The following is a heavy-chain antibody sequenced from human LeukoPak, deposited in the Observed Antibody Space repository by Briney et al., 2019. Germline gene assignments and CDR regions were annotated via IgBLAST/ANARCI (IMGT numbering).Heavy chain of an antibody. CDR1: GFTFDDYA. V-gene: IGHV3-9*01. J-gene: IGHJ4*02. CDR2: ISWNSGSI. CDR3: AKGGYGSGSYLDY. D-gene: IGHD3-10*01. Sequence: GGSLRLSCAASGFTFDDYAMHWVRQAPGKGLEWVSGISWNSGSIGYADSVKGRFTISRDNAKNSLYLQMNSLRAEDTALYYCAKGGYGSGSYLDYWGQGTLVTASS.